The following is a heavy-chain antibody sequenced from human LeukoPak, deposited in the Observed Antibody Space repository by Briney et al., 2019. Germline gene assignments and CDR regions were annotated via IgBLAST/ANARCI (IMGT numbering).Heavy chain of an antibody. V-gene: IGHV3-48*01. Sequence: PGGSLRLSCAASGFTFSSYSMNWVRQAPGKGLEWFSYISSSSSTIYYADSVKGRFTISRDNSKNTLYLQMNSLTGDDTAVYYCAKRMGPTIAATDLDYWGQGTLVTISS. CDR1: GFTFSSYS. J-gene: IGHJ4*02. D-gene: IGHD6-13*01. CDR3: AKRMGPTIAATDLDY. CDR2: ISSSSSTI.